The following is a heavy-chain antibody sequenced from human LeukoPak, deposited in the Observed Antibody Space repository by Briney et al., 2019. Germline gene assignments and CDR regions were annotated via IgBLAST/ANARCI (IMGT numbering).Heavy chain of an antibody. CDR1: GFTLNTND. Sequence: GGSLRLSCAASGFTLNTNDMNWVRQAPGKGLEWVSLMYPGGSVYYTDSVKGRFTVSRDISKNTMFLQLNTLRPDDTALYYCVRQGPGDYCRWGQGTLVTVSP. J-gene: IGHJ4*01. D-gene: IGHD3-10*01. CDR3: VRQGPGDYCR. CDR2: MYPGGSV. V-gene: IGHV3-66*02.